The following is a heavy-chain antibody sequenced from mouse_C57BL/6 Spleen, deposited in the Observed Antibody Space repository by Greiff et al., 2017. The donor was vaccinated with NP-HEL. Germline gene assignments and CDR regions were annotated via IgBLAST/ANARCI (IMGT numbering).Heavy chain of an antibody. CDR2: ISYDGSN. CDR3: AREDYGSTLDY. D-gene: IGHD1-1*01. Sequence: EVQLQQSGPGLVKPSQSLSLTCSVTGYSITSGYYWNWIRQFPGNKLEWVGYISYDGSNNYNPSLKNRISITRDTSKNQFFLKLNSVTTEDTATYYSAREDYGSTLDYWGQGTTLTVSS. J-gene: IGHJ2*01. V-gene: IGHV3-6*01. CDR1: GYSITSGYY.